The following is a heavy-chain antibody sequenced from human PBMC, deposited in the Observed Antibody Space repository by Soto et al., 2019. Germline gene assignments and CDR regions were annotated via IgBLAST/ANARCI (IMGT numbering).Heavy chain of an antibody. CDR2: INTFNGNT. V-gene: IGHV1-18*01. J-gene: IGHJ4*02. CDR1: GYRFTSNG. D-gene: IGHD3-3*01. CDR3: ARSFYGAYDY. Sequence: QVQVVQSGPEVKKPGASVKVSCKASGYRFTSNGINWVRQAPGQGLEWMGWINTFNGNTDYTQTLQGRITMTTDTSTSTAYMELRSLTSDDTAVYYCARSFYGAYDYWGQGTLVSVSS.